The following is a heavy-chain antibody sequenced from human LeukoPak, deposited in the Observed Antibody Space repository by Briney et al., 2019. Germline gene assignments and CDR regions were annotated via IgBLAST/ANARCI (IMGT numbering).Heavy chain of an antibody. CDR1: RFTLIDYH. V-gene: IGHV3-11*01. D-gene: IGHD2-15*01. CDR3: ATGYRSFFY. J-gene: IGHJ4*02. Sequence: PGGSLRLSCPASRFTLIDYHISWIRQAPGKWLEWVSYISSSGSTKYYADSVKGRFTISRDNAKNSLYLQMNSLRAEDTAVYSCATGYRSFFYWGQGSLVTVSS. CDR2: ISSSGSTK.